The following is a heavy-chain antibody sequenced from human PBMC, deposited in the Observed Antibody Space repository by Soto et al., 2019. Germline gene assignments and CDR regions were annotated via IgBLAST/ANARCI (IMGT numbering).Heavy chain of an antibody. V-gene: IGHV3-33*01. J-gene: IGHJ6*02. Sequence: SLRLSCAASGFTFSSYGMHWVRQAPGKGLEWVAVIWYDGSNKNYADSVKGRFTISRDNSKNTLYLQMNSLRAEDTAVYYCARDQEYQLPNKALDYYDYYGMDVWGQGT. CDR3: ARDQEYQLPNKALDYYDYYGMDV. CDR1: GFTFSSYG. CDR2: IWYDGSNK. D-gene: IGHD2-2*01.